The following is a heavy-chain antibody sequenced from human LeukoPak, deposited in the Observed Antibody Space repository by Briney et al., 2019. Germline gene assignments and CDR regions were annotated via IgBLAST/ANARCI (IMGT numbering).Heavy chain of an antibody. CDR2: IKQDGSEM. D-gene: IGHD7-27*01. CDR1: GFTFSNHW. Sequence: GGSLRLSCAASGASGFTFSNHWMSWVRQAPGKGLECVANIKQDGSEMYYVDSVKGRFTISRDNAENSLYLQMNSLRADDTAVYYCGRTGDLSDYWGQGTLVTVSS. V-gene: IGHV3-7*01. J-gene: IGHJ4*02. CDR3: GRTGDLSDY.